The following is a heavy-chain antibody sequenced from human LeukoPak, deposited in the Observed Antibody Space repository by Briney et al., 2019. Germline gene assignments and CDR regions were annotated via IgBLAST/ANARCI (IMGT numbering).Heavy chain of an antibody. Sequence: GGSLRLSXAASGFTFSSYAMSWVRQAPGKGVEWVSAISGSGGSTYYADSVKGRFTISRDNSKNTLYLQMNSLRAEDTAVYYCAKGSWNYAELDYWGQGTLVTVSS. CDR3: AKGSWNYAELDY. CDR2: ISGSGGST. D-gene: IGHD1-7*01. CDR1: GFTFSSYA. J-gene: IGHJ4*02. V-gene: IGHV3-23*01.